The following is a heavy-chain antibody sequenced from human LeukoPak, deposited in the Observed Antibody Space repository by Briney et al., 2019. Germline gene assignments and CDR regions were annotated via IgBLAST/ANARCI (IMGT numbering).Heavy chain of an antibody. J-gene: IGHJ4*02. Sequence: VASVKVSCKASGGTFSSYAISWVRQAPGQGLEWMGGIIPTFGTANYAQKFQGRVTITADESTSTAYMELSSLRSEDTAVYYCARDLRDGYNLESLGSYFDYWGQGTLVTVSS. CDR3: ARDLRDGYNLESLGSYFDY. CDR1: GGTFSSYA. CDR2: IIPTFGTA. V-gene: IGHV1-69*13. D-gene: IGHD5-24*01.